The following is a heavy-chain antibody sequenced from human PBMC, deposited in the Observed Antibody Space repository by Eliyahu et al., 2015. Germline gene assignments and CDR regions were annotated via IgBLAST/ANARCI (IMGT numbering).Heavy chain of an antibody. V-gene: IGHV5-10-1*03. D-gene: IGHD3-22*01. Sequence: EVQLVQSGAEVKKPGXSLRISCXGSXYSXTSYWISWVRQMPGKGLXWMGRIDPSDSYTNYSPSFQGHVTISADKSISTAYLQWSSLKASDTAMYYCARSYDSSGSNSWGQGTLVTVSS. J-gene: IGHJ4*02. CDR3: ARSYDSSGSNS. CDR2: IDPSDSYT. CDR1: XYSXTSYW.